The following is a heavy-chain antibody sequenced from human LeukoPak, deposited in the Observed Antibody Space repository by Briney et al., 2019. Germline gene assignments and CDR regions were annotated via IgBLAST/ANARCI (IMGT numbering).Heavy chain of an antibody. CDR3: AVGYCSGGSCYSDI. CDR1: GGSISSYY. D-gene: IGHD2-15*01. V-gene: IGHV4-59*08. Sequence: SETLSLTCTVSGGSISSYYWSWIRQPPGKGLEWIGYIYYSGSTNYNPSLKSRVTISVDTSKNQFSLKLSSVIAADTAVYYCAVGYCSGGSCYSDIWGQGTMVTVSS. CDR2: IYYSGST. J-gene: IGHJ3*02.